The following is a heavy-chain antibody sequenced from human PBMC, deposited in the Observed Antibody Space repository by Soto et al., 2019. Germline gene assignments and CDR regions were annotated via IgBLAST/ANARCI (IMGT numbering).Heavy chain of an antibody. CDR2: ISYDGRNK. D-gene: IGHD6-19*01. J-gene: IGHJ6*02. V-gene: IGHV3-30*18. CDR3: VKDGSSGWPYYYGMDV. CDR1: GFTFSSYG. Sequence: GGSLRLSCAASGFTFSSYGMHWVRQAPGKGLEWVAVISYDGRNKYYADSVKGRFTISRDNSKNTLYLQMSSLRPEDTAVYYCVKDGSSGWPYYYGMDVWGQGTTVTVSS.